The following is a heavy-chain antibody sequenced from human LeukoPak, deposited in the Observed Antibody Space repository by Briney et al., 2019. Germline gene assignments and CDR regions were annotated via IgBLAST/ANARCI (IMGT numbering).Heavy chain of an antibody. Sequence: SETLSLTCAVYGGSFSGYYWSWIRQPPGKGLEWIGETNHSGSTNYNPSLKSRVTISVDTSKNQFSLKLSSVTAADTAVYYCARGRTYYDYVWGSHRYDYWGQGTLVTVSS. D-gene: IGHD3-16*02. CDR2: TNHSGST. CDR3: ARGRTYYDYVWGSHRYDY. V-gene: IGHV4-34*01. CDR1: GGSFSGYY. J-gene: IGHJ4*02.